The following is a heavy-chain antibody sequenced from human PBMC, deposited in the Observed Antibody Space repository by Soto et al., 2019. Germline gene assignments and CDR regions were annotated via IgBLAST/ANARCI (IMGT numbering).Heavy chain of an antibody. CDR3: ARAYRGYSYGYPYYYHRMDV. D-gene: IGHD5-18*01. J-gene: IGHJ6*02. V-gene: IGHV1-69*13. CDR1: GGTFSSYA. CDR2: IIPIFGTA. Sequence: SVKVSCKAAGGTFSSYAISWVRQAPGQGLEWMGGIIPIFGTANYAQKFQGRVTITADESTSTAYMELSSLRSEDTAVYYCARAYRGYSYGYPYYYHRMDVCGQASTVTVYS.